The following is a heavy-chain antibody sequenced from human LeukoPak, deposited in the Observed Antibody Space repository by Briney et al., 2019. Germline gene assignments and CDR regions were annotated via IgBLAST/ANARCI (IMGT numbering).Heavy chain of an antibody. J-gene: IGHJ4*02. CDR3: ARDGQSTGAAVPFDY. Sequence: GGSLRLSCAASRFTFSSYSMNWVRQAPGKGLEWVSSISSSSSYIYYADSVKGRFTISRDNAKNSLYLQMNSLRAEDTAVCYCARDGQSTGAAVPFDYWGQGTLVTVSS. CDR2: ISSSSSYI. CDR1: RFTFSSYS. D-gene: IGHD6-13*01. V-gene: IGHV3-21*01.